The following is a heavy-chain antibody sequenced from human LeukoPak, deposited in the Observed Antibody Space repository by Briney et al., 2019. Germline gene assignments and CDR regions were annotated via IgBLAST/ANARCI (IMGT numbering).Heavy chain of an antibody. Sequence: GGSLRISCAASGFTFSDHAMTWVRQTLAKGLESVSSTSAGGDITHYAESVKGRFTISRDNSKSTLYLQMNSLRAEDTAIYFCAYLDSSGFYYGRLRYWGQGTPVTVSS. V-gene: IGHV3-23*01. CDR3: AYLDSSGFYYGRLRY. CDR2: TSAGGDIT. J-gene: IGHJ4*02. D-gene: IGHD3-22*01. CDR1: GFTFSDHA.